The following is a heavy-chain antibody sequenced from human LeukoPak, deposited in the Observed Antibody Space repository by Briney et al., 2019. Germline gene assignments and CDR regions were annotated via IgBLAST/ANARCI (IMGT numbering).Heavy chain of an antibody. CDR1: GFTFSTYG. V-gene: IGHV3-30*02. CDR2: IQYDGSNR. D-gene: IGHD3-10*01. CDR3: ARSLTMVRAYDY. J-gene: IGHJ4*02. Sequence: GGSLRLSCAASGFTFSTYGMHRVRQTPGKGLEWVTFIQYDGSNRYYADSVKGRFTISRDNSKNTVYLQMNSLRTEDTAVNYCARSLTMVRAYDYWGQGTLDTVSS.